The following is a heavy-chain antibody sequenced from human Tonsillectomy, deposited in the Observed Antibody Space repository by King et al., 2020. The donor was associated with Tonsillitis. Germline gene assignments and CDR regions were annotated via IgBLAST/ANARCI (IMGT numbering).Heavy chain of an antibody. CDR1: GYTFTNYY. V-gene: IGHV1-46*01. CDR3: AGGGSGYYYDLFDY. Sequence: VQLVESGAEVKKPGASVKVSCKASGYTFTNYYMHWVRQAPGQGLEWMGIINPSGGTTSYAQKFQGRVTMTRDTSTSTVYMELCSLRSEDTAVYYCAGGGSGYYYDLFDYWGQGTLVTVSS. J-gene: IGHJ4*02. D-gene: IGHD3-22*01. CDR2: INPSGGTT.